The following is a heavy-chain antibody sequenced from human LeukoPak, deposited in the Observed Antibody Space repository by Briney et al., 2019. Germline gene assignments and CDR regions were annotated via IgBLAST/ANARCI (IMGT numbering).Heavy chain of an antibody. CDR1: GDSISSYY. Sequence: SETLSLTCIVSGDSISSYYWSWIRQFPGKGPEWIGYIHYSGSANYNPSLKSRVSISVDTSKKQFSLKLNSVTAADTAVYYCATVDSYGSRLDYWGQGTLVTVSS. V-gene: IGHV4-59*01. CDR2: IHYSGSA. D-gene: IGHD5-18*01. CDR3: ATVDSYGSRLDY. J-gene: IGHJ4*02.